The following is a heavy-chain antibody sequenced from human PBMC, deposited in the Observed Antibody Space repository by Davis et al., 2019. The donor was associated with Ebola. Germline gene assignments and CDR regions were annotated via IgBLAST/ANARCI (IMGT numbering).Heavy chain of an antibody. CDR1: GGSISSGDYY. D-gene: IGHD2-15*01. V-gene: IGHV4-30-4*01. Sequence: MPSETLSLTCTVSGGSISSGDYYWSWIRQPPGKGLEWIGYIYYSGSTYYNPSLKSRVTISVDTSKNQFSLKLSSVTAADTAVYYCARVTYCSGGSCYDFDYWGQGTLVTVSS. CDR2: IYYSGST. CDR3: ARVTYCSGGSCYDFDY. J-gene: IGHJ4*02.